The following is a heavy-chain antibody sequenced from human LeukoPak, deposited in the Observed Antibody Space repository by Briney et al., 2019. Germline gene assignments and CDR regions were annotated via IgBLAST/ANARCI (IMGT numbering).Heavy chain of an antibody. V-gene: IGHV1-2*06. CDR2: INPNSGGT. J-gene: IGHJ4*02. D-gene: IGHD2-2*01. CDR1: GYTFTGYY. Sequence: ASVKLSCTASGYTFTGYYMHWVRQAPGQGLEWMGRINPNSGGTNYAQKFQGRVTMTRATSISTGYMELSRLRSDDTAVYYCARASSPPDYWGQGTLVTVSS. CDR3: ARASSPPDY.